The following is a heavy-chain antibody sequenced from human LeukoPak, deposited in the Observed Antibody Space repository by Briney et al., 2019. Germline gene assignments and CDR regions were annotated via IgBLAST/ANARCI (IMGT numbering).Heavy chain of an antibody. Sequence: SETLSLTCSVSGGSISSSYWSWIRQPPGKGLEWIGYIYYSGSTNYNPSLKSRVTISVDTSKNQFSLKLSSVTAADTAVYYCARDRYSSGWYEDYWGQGTLVTASS. CDR1: GGSISSSY. V-gene: IGHV4-59*12. J-gene: IGHJ4*02. D-gene: IGHD6-19*01. CDR3: ARDRYSSGWYEDY. CDR2: IYYSGST.